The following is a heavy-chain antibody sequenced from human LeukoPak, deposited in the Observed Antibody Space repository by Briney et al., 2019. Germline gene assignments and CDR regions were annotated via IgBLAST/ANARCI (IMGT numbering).Heavy chain of an antibody. D-gene: IGHD3-10*01. V-gene: IGHV1-2*02. CDR2: FNPHSGGT. J-gene: IGHJ4*02. CDR1: GYTFTDYY. CDR3: ARDLSYYGSGSYYFGQ. Sequence: ASVKVSCKAFGYTFTDYYIHWVRQAPGQGLEWMGWFNPHSGGTNSAQKFQGRITITSDTSIRTVYMELSSLRSDDTAVYYCARDLSYYGSGSYYFGQWGQGTLVTVSS.